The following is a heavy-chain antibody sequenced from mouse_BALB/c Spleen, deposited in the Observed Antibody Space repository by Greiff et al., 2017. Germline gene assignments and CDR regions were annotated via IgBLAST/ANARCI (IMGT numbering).Heavy chain of an antibody. CDR1: GYTFTSYW. J-gene: IGHJ4*01. CDR2: IYPSDSYT. V-gene: IGHV1-69*02. Sequence: QVQLQQPGAELVRPGASVKLSCKASGYTFTSYWINWVKQRPGQGLEWIGNIYPSDSYTNYNQKFKDKATLTVDKSSSTAYLQLSSPTSEDSAVYYFTRRRFFYAMDYWGQGTSGTVSS. CDR3: TRRRFFYAMDY.